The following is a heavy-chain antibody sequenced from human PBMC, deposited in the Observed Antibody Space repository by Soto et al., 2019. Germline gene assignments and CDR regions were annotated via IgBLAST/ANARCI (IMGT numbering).Heavy chain of an antibody. V-gene: IGHV4-31*03. D-gene: IGHD6-19*01. CDR2: IYYSGST. J-gene: IGHJ6*02. CDR1: GGSNSSGDYY. CDR3: ARDFTDSSGPTLGMGV. Sequence: SETLSHNCTVSGGSNSSGDYYSSWIRQPPGKGLEWIGYIYYSGSTYYHPSLKSRVTISVDTSKDQFSLKLSSVTAADTAVYYCARDFTDSSGPTLGMGVWGQGTTVTVS.